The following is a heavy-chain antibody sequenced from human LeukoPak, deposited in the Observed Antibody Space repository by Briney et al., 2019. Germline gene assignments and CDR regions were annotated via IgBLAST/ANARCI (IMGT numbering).Heavy chain of an antibody. CDR3: ARLRFGENSP. V-gene: IGHV4-39*01. CDR2: IYYSGST. D-gene: IGHD3-10*01. CDR1: GGSISSSSYY. J-gene: IGHJ4*02. Sequence: SETLSLTCTVSGGSISSSSYYWGWIRQPPGKGLEWIGSIYYSGSTYYNPSLKSRVTISVDTSKNQFSLKLSSVTAADTAVYYCARLRFGENSPWGQGTLVTVSS.